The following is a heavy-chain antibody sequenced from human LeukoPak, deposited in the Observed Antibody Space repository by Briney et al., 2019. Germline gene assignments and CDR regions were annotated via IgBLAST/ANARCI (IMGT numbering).Heavy chain of an antibody. Sequence: GGSLRLSCAASGFTFSSYWMHWVRQAPGKGLVWVSRISSDGSSTTYADPVKGRFTISRDNAKNTLYLQMNSLRAEDTAVYYCANSHSSGYDYWGQGTLVTVSS. CDR1: GFTFSSYW. CDR2: ISSDGSST. V-gene: IGHV3-74*01. CDR3: ANSHSSGYDY. D-gene: IGHD6-19*01. J-gene: IGHJ4*02.